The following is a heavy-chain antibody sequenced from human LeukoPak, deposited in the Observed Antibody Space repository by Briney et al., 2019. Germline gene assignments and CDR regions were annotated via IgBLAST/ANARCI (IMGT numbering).Heavy chain of an antibody. D-gene: IGHD5-24*01. Sequence: SQTLSLTCAIPGDSVSSNSTACNWIRQSPSRGLEWLGRTYYRSKWYNDYAVSVKSRITINPDTSKNQFSLQPNSVTPEDTAVYYCARGGQGDGYSADEAFDFWGQGTMVTVSS. CDR1: GDSVSSNSTA. J-gene: IGHJ3*01. CDR2: TYYRSKWYN. CDR3: ARGGQGDGYSADEAFDF. V-gene: IGHV6-1*01.